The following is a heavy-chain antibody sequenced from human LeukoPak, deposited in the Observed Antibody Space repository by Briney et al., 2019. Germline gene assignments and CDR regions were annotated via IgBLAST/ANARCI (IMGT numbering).Heavy chain of an antibody. CDR1: GYSISSGYY. CDR3: ATESCGGDCYDYHYGMDV. V-gene: IGHV4-38-2*02. J-gene: IGHJ6*02. D-gene: IGHD2-21*02. CDR2: IYHSGST. Sequence: SETLSLTCTVSGYSISSGYYWGWIRQPPGKGLEWIGSIYHSGSTYYNPSLKSRVTISVDTSKNQFSLKLSSVTAADTAVYYCATESCGGDCYDYHYGMDVWGQGTTVTVSS.